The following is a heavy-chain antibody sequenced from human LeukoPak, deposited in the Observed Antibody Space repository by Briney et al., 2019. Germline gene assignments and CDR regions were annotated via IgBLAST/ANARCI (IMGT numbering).Heavy chain of an antibody. Sequence: GRSLRLSCAASGFTFDDYAMHWVRQAPGKGLEWVSGISWNSGSIGHADSVKGRFTISRDNAKNSLYLQMNSLRAEDTALYYCAKPIGYDSSGYSPRGFDYWGQGTLVTVSS. V-gene: IGHV3-9*01. J-gene: IGHJ4*02. D-gene: IGHD3-22*01. CDR2: ISWNSGSI. CDR1: GFTFDDYA. CDR3: AKPIGYDSSGYSPRGFDY.